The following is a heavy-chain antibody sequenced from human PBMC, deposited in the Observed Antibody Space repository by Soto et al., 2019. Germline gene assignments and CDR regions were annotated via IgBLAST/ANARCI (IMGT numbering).Heavy chain of an antibody. V-gene: IGHV3-30*18. Sequence: QVQLVESGGGVVQPGRSLRLSCAASGFTFNNFGMHWVRQAPGKGLEWVAVISNDGSNKYYADSVKDRFTISRDNSKNTLYLQMNSLRAEDTALYYCANENYYDSSAYLDYWGQGTLVTVSS. J-gene: IGHJ4*02. D-gene: IGHD3-22*01. CDR3: ANENYYDSSAYLDY. CDR1: GFTFNNFG. CDR2: ISNDGSNK.